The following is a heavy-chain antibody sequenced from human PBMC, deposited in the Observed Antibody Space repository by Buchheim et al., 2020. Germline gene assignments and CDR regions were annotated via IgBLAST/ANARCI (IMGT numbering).Heavy chain of an antibody. CDR3: ARGGHYYDSSGYLSSPYGMDV. J-gene: IGHJ6*02. V-gene: IGHV3-30*04. Sequence: QVQLVESGGGVVQPGRSLRLSCAASGFTFSSYAMHWVRQAPGKGLEWVAVISYDGSNKYYADSVKGRFTISRDNSKTTLYLQMNSLRAEDTAVYYCARGGHYYDSSGYLSSPYGMDVWGQGTT. CDR2: ISYDGSNK. D-gene: IGHD3-22*01. CDR1: GFTFSSYA.